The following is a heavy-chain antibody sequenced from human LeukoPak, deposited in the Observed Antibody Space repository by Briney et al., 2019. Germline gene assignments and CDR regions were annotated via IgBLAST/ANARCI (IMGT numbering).Heavy chain of an antibody. CDR2: INYGGNT. D-gene: IGHD2-15*01. V-gene: IGHV4-39*07. J-gene: IGHJ4*02. CDR3: ARAFLVGYSPEEYFFDY. CDR1: GGSISSSAYH. Sequence: PSETLSLTCTVSGGSISSSAYHWGWIRQPPGKGLEWIGTINYGGNTYYNPSLKSRVTISVDKSMNHFSLKLNSVTAADTAVYYCARAFLVGYSPEEYFFDYWGQGTLVTVSS.